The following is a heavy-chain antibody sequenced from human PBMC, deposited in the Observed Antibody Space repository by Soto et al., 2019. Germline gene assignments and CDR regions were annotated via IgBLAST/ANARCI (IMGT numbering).Heavy chain of an antibody. CDR2: IYPGDSDT. CDR3: ARLRNSSGWSYGMDV. J-gene: IGHJ6*02. V-gene: IGHV5-51*01. D-gene: IGHD6-19*01. CDR1: GYSFTSYW. Sequence: GESLKISCKGSGYSFTSYWSGWVRQMPGKGLEWMGIIYPGDSDTRYSPSFQGQVTISADKSISTAYLQWSSLKASDTAMYYCARLRNSSGWSYGMDVWGQGTTVTVSS.